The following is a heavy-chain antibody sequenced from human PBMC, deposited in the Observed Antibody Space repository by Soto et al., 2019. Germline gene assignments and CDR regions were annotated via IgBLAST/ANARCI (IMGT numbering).Heavy chain of an antibody. J-gene: IGHJ4*02. CDR2: ISGSGRST. Sequence: EVQLLESGGGSVQPGGSLRLSCSASGFTFSNYAMSWVRQAPGKGLEWVASISGSGRSTNYADPVKGRFTISRDNSKNTLAVQMSSLRAEDTAVYYCARDGGNICSGGSCYFQAPDYWGQGTLVTVSP. CDR1: GFTFSNYA. CDR3: ARDGGNICSGGSCYFQAPDY. D-gene: IGHD2-15*01. V-gene: IGHV3-23*01.